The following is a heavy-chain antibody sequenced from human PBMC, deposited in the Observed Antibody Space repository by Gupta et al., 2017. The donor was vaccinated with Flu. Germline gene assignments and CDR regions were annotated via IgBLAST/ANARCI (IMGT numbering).Heavy chain of an antibody. CDR1: TFRNYY. V-gene: IGHV3-21*01. Sequence: TFRNYYLNWVRQAPGKGLEWVSSISSSSSYIYYADSVKGRFTISRDNGKNSVYLQMNSLRVEDTALYYCARGWDTSSPLDYWGQGTLVTVSS. J-gene: IGHJ4*02. CDR2: ISSSSSYI. CDR3: ARGWDTSSPLDY. D-gene: IGHD1-26*01.